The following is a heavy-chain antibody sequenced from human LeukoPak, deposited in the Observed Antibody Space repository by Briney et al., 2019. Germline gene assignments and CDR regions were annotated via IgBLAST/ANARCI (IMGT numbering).Heavy chain of an antibody. CDR2: ISSSGGHT. CDR1: GFTFNDYY. V-gene: IGHV3-11*06. J-gene: IGHJ4*02. D-gene: IGHD6-13*01. CDR3: ARNPGPGTLDN. Sequence: GGSLRLSCAASGFTFNDYYMSCIRQAPGKGMEWVSFISSSGGHTNYADSVKGRFTISRDNAKNSLYLQMNSLRAEDTAVYYCARNPGPGTLDNWGQGTLVTVSS.